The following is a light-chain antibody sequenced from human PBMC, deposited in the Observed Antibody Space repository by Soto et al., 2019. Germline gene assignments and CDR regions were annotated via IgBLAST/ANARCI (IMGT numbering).Light chain of an antibody. Sequence: EIMMTHSPATLAVSPGEGATLSSSASQSVSSNLAWYQQKPGQSPRLLMYGASSRATGIPARFSGSGSGTEFTLTISSLQSEDFAVYYCQQYNNWPPWTFGQGTKVDIK. CDR2: GAS. CDR3: QQYNNWPPWT. V-gene: IGKV3-15*01. J-gene: IGKJ1*01. CDR1: QSVSSN.